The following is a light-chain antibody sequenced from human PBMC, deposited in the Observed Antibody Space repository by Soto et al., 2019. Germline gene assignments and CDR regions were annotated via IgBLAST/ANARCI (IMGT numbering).Light chain of an antibody. J-gene: IGLJ1*01. CDR1: SSDVGSYNL. Sequence: QYVLTQPASVSGSPGQSITISCTGTSSDVGSYNLVSWYQQHPGKAPKLMIYEVSKRPSGVSNRFSGSKSGNAASLTISGLKAEDEADYYCCSYAGSSTLDVFGTGTKVTVL. CDR3: CSYAGSSTLDV. V-gene: IGLV2-23*02. CDR2: EVS.